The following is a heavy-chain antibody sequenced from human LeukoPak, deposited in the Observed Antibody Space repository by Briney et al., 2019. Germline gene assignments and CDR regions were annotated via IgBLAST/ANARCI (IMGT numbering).Heavy chain of an antibody. J-gene: IGHJ4*02. D-gene: IGHD2-2*01. CDR2: ISAYNGNT. CDR1: GYTFTSYG. Sequence: ASVKVSCKASGYTFTSYGISWVRQAPGQGLEWMGWISAYNGNTNYAQKLQGRVTMPTDTSTSTAYMELRSLRSDDTAVYYCARDCSSTSCHLPARGTFDYWGQGTLVTVSS. V-gene: IGHV1-18*01. CDR3: ARDCSSTSCHLPARGTFDY.